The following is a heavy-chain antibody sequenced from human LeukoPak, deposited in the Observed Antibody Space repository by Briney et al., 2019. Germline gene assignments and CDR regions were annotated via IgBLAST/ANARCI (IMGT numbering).Heavy chain of an antibody. CDR2: INPNSGGT. CDR3: ARGEAFITMVRGVIITGTYDI. Sequence: ASVKVSCKASGYTFTGYYMHWVRQAPGQGLEWMEWINPNSGGTNYAQKFQGRVTMTRDTSISTAYMELSRLRSDDTAVYYCARGEAFITMVRGVIITGTYDIWGQGTMVTVSS. J-gene: IGHJ3*02. CDR1: GYTFTGYY. D-gene: IGHD3-10*01. V-gene: IGHV1-2*02.